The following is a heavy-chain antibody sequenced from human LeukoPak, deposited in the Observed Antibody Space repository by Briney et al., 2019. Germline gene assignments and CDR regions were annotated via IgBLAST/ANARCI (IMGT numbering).Heavy chain of an antibody. CDR3: ARHGSWEPFDY. V-gene: IGHV4-39*01. Sequence: SETLSLTCVLSGASIRSSDYYWAWIRQPPGKGLEWIGTVYYSGSTYYNPSLKSRVTISVDTSKNSFSLNVTSLTAADTAVYYCARHGSWEPFDYWGQGSLVTVSS. CDR2: VYYSGST. D-gene: IGHD6-13*01. J-gene: IGHJ4*02. CDR1: GASIRSSDYY.